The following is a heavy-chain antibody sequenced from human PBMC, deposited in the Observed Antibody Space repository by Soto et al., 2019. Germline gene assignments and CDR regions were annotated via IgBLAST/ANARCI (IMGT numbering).Heavy chain of an antibody. V-gene: IGHV5-51*01. J-gene: IGHJ6*02. CDR2: IYPGDSDT. CDR1: GYIFSIYW. CDR3: ARHWDSGYDYYYGMDV. Sequence: GESLKISCKASGYIFSIYWIGWVRQMPGKGLEWMGIIYPGDSDTRYSPSFQGQVTISADKSISTAYLQRSSLKASDTAMYYCARHWDSGYDYYYGMDVWGQGTTVTVSS. D-gene: IGHD5-12*01.